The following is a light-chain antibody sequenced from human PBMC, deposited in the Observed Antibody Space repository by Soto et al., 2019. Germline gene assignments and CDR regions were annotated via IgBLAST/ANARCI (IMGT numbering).Light chain of an antibody. Sequence: IVLTQSPGTLSLTPGERATLSCRASQSVSSSYLAWYQQKPGQAPRLLIYGASGRATGIPDRFSGSGSGTDFTLPISRLEPEDSAVCYCQQYGSSPPVTFGPGNRVDIK. CDR3: QQYGSSPPVT. V-gene: IGKV3-20*01. CDR2: GAS. J-gene: IGKJ3*01. CDR1: QSVSSSY.